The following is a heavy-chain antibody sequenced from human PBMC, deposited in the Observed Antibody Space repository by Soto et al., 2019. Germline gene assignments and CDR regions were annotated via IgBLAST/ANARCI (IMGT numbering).Heavy chain of an antibody. D-gene: IGHD1-26*01. J-gene: IGHJ6*02. CDR1: GLTFSSYA. Sequence: EVQVLESGGGLVEPGGSLRLSCAASGLTFSSYAMTWVRQAPGKGLEWVSGIKGSGGSTYYADSVKGRFTISRDNSKNTLYLQMNSLRAEDTAVYYCAKVSLGASTITDFYYYGMDVWGQGTTVTVSS. V-gene: IGHV3-23*01. CDR2: IKGSGGST. CDR3: AKVSLGASTITDFYYYGMDV.